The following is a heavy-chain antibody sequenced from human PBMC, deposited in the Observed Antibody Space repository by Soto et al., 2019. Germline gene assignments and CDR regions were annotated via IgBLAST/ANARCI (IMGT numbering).Heavy chain of an antibody. CDR2: IWYDGSNK. V-gene: IGHV3-33*01. CDR3: ARAGTTYYYDSSGYEGGHYFDY. J-gene: IGHJ4*02. CDR1: GFTFSSCG. D-gene: IGHD3-22*01. Sequence: GGSLRLSCAASGFTFSSCGMHWVRQAPGKGLEWVAVIWYDGSNKYYADSVKGRFTISRDNSKNTLYLQMNSPRAEDTAVYYCARAGTTYYYDSSGYEGGHYFDYWGQGTLVTVSS.